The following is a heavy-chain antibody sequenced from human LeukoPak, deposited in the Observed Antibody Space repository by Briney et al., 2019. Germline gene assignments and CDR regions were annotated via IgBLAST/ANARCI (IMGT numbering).Heavy chain of an antibody. CDR1: GFTVSSNY. D-gene: IGHD3-22*01. Sequence: GGSLRLSCAASGFTVSSNYMSWVRQAPGKGLEWVSVIYSGGSAYYADSVKGRFTISRDNSKNTLYLQMNSLRAEDTAVYYCAREFHYYDSSGRIDYWGQGTLVTVSS. J-gene: IGHJ4*02. V-gene: IGHV3-66*02. CDR2: IYSGGSA. CDR3: AREFHYYDSSGRIDY.